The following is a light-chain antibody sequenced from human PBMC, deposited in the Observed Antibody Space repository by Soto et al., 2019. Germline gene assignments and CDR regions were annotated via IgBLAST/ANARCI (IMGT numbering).Light chain of an antibody. CDR3: CSYAGSKV. CDR2: EVS. J-gene: IGLJ1*01. CDR1: SSDVGSYNL. Sequence: QSVLTQPASVSGSPGQSITISCAGTSSDVGSYNLVSWYQQHPGKAPKLMIYEVSKRPSGFSNRFSGSKSGNTASLTISGLQAEDEADYYCCSYAGSKVFGTGTKVTVL. V-gene: IGLV2-23*02.